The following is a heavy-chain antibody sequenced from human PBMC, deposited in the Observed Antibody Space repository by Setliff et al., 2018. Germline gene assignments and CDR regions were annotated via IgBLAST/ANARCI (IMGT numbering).Heavy chain of an antibody. CDR1: GFTFSSYS. D-gene: IGHD2-21*02. CDR3: ARNWVTAQHYYYGMDV. CDR2: IWNDGSSK. J-gene: IGHJ6*02. Sequence: PGGSLRLSCAASGFTFSSYSMNWVRQAPGKGLEWVALIWNDGSSKFNGDSVKGRITISRENSKNTLYLQMASLRADDTAVYYCARNWVTAQHYYYGMDVWGQGTTVTVSS. V-gene: IGHV3-33*08.